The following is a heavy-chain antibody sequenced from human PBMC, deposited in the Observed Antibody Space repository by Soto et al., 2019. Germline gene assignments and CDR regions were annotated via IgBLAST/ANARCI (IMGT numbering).Heavy chain of an antibody. CDR1: GGTFSSYA. V-gene: IGHV1-69*06. CDR2: IIPIFGTA. Sequence: QVQLVQSGAEVKKPGSSVKVSCKASGGTFSSYAISWVRQAPGQGLEWMGGIIPIFGTANYAQKFQGRVTITADKSTSTAYMELSSLRAEDTAVYYCAREGSGRYGSGRFGADYYYYGMDVWGQGTTVTVSS. J-gene: IGHJ6*02. D-gene: IGHD3-10*01. CDR3: AREGSGRYGSGRFGADYYYYGMDV.